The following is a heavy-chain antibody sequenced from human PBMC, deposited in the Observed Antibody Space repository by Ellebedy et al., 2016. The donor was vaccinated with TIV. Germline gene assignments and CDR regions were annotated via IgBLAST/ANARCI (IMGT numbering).Heavy chain of an antibody. CDR2: IKQDGTER. Sequence: PGGSLRLSCAASGFTFSSYWMSWVRQAPGKGLEWVANIKQDGTERYYAESVKGRFTISRDNAKDSVSLQMSSLRVEDTAVYYCARDGRLMASGYYYYNGMDVWGQGTTVTVSS. CDR3: ARDGRLMASGYYYYNGMDV. J-gene: IGHJ6*02. V-gene: IGHV3-7*01. CDR1: GFTFSSYW. D-gene: IGHD2-8*01.